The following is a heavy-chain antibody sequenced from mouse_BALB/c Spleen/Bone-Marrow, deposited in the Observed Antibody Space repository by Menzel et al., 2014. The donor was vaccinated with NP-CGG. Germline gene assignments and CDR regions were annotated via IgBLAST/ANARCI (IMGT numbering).Heavy chain of an antibody. V-gene: IGHV1-82*01. J-gene: IGHJ4*01. CDR2: IYPGNGDT. CDR3: ARSEGIYYYGSSYAMDY. Sequence: LQQSGPELVKPGASVKISCKASGYAFSSSWMNWVKQRPGQGLEWIGRIYPGNGDTNYIGKFKGKATLTADKSSSTAYMQFSSLTSEDSAVYYCARSEGIYYYGSSYAMDYWGQGTSVTVSS. CDR1: GYAFSSSW. D-gene: IGHD1-1*01.